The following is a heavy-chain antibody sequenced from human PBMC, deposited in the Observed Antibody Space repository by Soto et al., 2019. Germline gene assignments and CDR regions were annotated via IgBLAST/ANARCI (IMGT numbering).Heavy chain of an antibody. J-gene: IGHJ6*02. CDR1: GGSISSGGYF. V-gene: IGHV4-31*03. CDR3: AREGAAPYYYYCMGV. D-gene: IGHD6-6*01. CDR2: IYYSGST. Sequence: QVQLQESGPGLVKPSQTLSLTCTVSGGSISSGGYFWSWIRQHPGKGLEWIGFIYYSGSTYYNPSLTSRVTIAVDTSKTQVSLKLSSVTAADTAVYYCAREGAAPYYYYCMGVWGQGTTVTVSS.